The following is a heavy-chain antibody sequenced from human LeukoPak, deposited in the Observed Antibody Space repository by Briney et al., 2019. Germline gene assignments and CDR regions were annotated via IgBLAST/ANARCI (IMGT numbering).Heavy chain of an antibody. Sequence: SETLSLTCTVSGGSISRYYWSWLRQPPGKGLEWIGYIYYSGSTNYNPSLKSRVTISVDTSKNQFSLKLRSVTAADTAVYYCARHGSDSGTFDYWGQGTLVTVSS. CDR1: GGSISRYY. CDR2: IYYSGST. CDR3: ARHGSDSGTFDY. D-gene: IGHD5-12*01. V-gene: IGHV4-59*08. J-gene: IGHJ4*02.